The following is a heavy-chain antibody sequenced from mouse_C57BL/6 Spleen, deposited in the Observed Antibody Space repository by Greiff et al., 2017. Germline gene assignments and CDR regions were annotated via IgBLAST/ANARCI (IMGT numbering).Heavy chain of an antibody. J-gene: IGHJ1*03. CDR2: ISSGSSTI. CDR1: GFTFSDYG. CDR3: ARELLRQGWYFDV. V-gene: IGHV5-17*01. Sequence: EVQLVESGGGLVKPGGSLKLSCAASGFTFSDYGMHWVRQAPEKGLVWVAYISSGSSTIYYADTVKGRFTISRDNAKNTLFLQMTSLRSEDTAMYYCARELLRQGWYFDVWGTGTTVTVSS. D-gene: IGHD1-2*01.